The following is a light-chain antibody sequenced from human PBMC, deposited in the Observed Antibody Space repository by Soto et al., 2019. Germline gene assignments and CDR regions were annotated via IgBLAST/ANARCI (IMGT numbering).Light chain of an antibody. Sequence: DIQMTQSPSTLSAYVGDRVTITCRASQSISSWLAWYQQKPGKAPKLLIYKASSLESGVPSRFSGSGSGTEFTLTISSLQPDDFATYYCQQYNSYSWTFDQGTNVDIK. CDR2: KAS. V-gene: IGKV1-5*03. J-gene: IGKJ1*01. CDR3: QQYNSYSWT. CDR1: QSISSW.